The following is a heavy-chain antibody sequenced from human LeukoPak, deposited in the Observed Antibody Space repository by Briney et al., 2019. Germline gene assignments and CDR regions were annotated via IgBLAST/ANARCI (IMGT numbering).Heavy chain of an antibody. CDR2: ISGNSGNT. J-gene: IGHJ3*02. CDR3: ATRVMIATTTRGAFHI. CDR1: GFTFSSYA. Sequence: GGSLRLSCAASGFTFSSYAMNWVRQAPGKGLEWVSGISGNSGNTYYAESVKGRFTISRDNSKKTLYLQMNGLRAEDTAMYYCATRVMIATTTRGAFHIWGQGTMVTVSS. D-gene: IGHD3-16*01. V-gene: IGHV3-23*01.